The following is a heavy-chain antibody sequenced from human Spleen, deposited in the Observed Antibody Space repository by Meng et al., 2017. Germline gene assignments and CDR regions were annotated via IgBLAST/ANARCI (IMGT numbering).Heavy chain of an antibody. J-gene: IGHJ4*02. CDR1: GYTFTGYY. D-gene: IGHD5-18*01. Sequence: ASVKVSCKASGYTFTGYYMHWVRQAPGQGLEWMGRINPNSGGTNYAQKFQGRVTMTRDTSISTAYMELSRLRSDDTAVYYCATGYRYGNVYFDYWGQGTLVTVSS. CDR2: INPNSGGT. V-gene: IGHV1-2*06. CDR3: ATGYRYGNVYFDY.